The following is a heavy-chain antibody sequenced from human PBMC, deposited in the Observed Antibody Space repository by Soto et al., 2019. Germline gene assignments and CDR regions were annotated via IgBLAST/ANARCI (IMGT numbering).Heavy chain of an antibody. CDR1: GGSISSSSYY. CDR2: IYYSGST. Sequence: QLQLQESGPGLVKPSETLSLTCTVSGGSISSSSYYWGWIRQPPGKGLEWIGSIYYSGSTYYNPSLKSRVTISVDTSKNQFSLKLSSVTAADTAVYYCAGGYGDYRGAAFDIWGQGTMVTVSS. CDR3: AGGYGDYRGAAFDI. D-gene: IGHD4-17*01. V-gene: IGHV4-39*01. J-gene: IGHJ3*02.